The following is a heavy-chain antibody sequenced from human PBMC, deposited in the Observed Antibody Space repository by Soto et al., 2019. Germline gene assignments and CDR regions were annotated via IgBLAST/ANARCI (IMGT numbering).Heavy chain of an antibody. CDR2: IYYSGST. Sequence: QLQLQESGPGLVKPSETLSLTCTVSGGSISSSGYYWGWIRQPPGKGLEWIGTIYYSGSTYYNPSLKSRVTISVDTSKNQFSLKLSSVTAADMAVYYCATSNWFDPWGQGTLVTVSS. CDR1: GGSISSSGYY. J-gene: IGHJ5*02. V-gene: IGHV4-39*01. CDR3: ATSNWFDP.